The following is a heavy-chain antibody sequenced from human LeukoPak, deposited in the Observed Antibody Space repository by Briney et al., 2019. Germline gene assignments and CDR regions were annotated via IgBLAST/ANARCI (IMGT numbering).Heavy chain of an antibody. CDR3: ARGSYRSSWFETPWFDP. D-gene: IGHD6-13*01. CDR2: IYYSGST. Sequence: SETLSLTCTVSGGSISSYYWSWIRQPPGKGLEWIGYIYYSGSTNYNPSLKSRVTISVDTSKNQFSLKLSSVTAADTAVYYCARGSYRSSWFETPWFDPWGQGTLVTVSS. CDR1: GGSISSYY. V-gene: IGHV4-59*08. J-gene: IGHJ5*02.